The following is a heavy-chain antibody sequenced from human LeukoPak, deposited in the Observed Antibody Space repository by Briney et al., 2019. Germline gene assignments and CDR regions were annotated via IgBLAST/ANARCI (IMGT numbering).Heavy chain of an antibody. CDR3: ARDMEYYDFWSGYSDAFDI. CDR2: IIPIFGTA. Sequence: SVKVSCKASGYTFTNYGISWVRQAPGQGLEWMGGIIPIFGTANYAQKFQGRVTITTDESTSTAYMELSSLRSEDTAVYYCARDMEYYDFWSGYSDAFDIWGQGTMVTVSS. J-gene: IGHJ3*02. D-gene: IGHD3-3*01. CDR1: GYTFTNYG. V-gene: IGHV1-69*05.